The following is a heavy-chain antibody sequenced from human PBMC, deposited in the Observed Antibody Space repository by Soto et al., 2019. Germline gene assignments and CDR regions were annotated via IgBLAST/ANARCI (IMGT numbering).Heavy chain of an antibody. D-gene: IGHD3-3*01. CDR1: GYSFTSYW. J-gene: IGHJ6*03. Sequence: PGESLKISCKGSGYSFTSYWIGWVRQMPGKGLEWMGIIYPGDSDTRYSPSFQGQVTISADKSISTAYLQWSSLKASDTAMYYCARHMDGMGSGYFYYYMDVWGKGTTVTVSS. CDR3: ARHMDGMGSGYFYYYMDV. V-gene: IGHV5-51*01. CDR2: IYPGDSDT.